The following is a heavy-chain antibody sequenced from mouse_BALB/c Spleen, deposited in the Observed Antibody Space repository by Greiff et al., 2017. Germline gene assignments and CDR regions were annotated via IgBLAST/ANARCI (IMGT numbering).Heavy chain of an antibody. CDR2: IQPSDGRT. CDR3: ERYGAAHY. D-gene: IGHD1-1*01. J-gene: IGHJ2*01. Sequence: QVQLQQPGAELLKPGPSVNLSCTASGYTFTSSWMHWVKQGPRQGLEWIGEIQPSDGRTNYNGKFKSKATPTVDESSSTAYVQLGSLTSEDSAVYYCERYGAAHYWGKGTTVTVSS. CDR1: GYTFTSSW. V-gene: IGHV1S81*02.